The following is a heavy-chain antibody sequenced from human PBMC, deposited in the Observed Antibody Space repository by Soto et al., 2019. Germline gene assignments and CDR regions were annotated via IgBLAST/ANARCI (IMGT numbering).Heavy chain of an antibody. Sequence: QVQLVESGGGVVQPGRSLRLSCAASGFTFSSYGMHWVRQAPGKGLEWVAVIWYDGSNKYYADSVKGRCTISRDNSKNTLYLQMNSLRAEDTAVYYCARRAVAALWFDPWGQGTLVTVSS. CDR2: IWYDGSNK. J-gene: IGHJ5*02. V-gene: IGHV3-33*01. CDR3: ARRAVAALWFDP. D-gene: IGHD6-13*01. CDR1: GFTFSSYG.